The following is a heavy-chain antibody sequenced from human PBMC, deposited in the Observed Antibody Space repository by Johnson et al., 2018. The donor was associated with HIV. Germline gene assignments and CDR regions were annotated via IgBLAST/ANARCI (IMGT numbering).Heavy chain of an antibody. Sequence: VQLVESGGGVVQPGRSLRLSCAASGFTFDDYAMHWVRQAPGKGLEWVSGISWNSGSIGYADSVKGRFTISRDNSKNTLYLQMNSLRAEDTAVYYCAGSRWGGDAFDIWGQGTMVTVSS. CDR3: AGSRWGGDAFDI. V-gene: IGHV3-9*01. CDR1: GFTFDDYA. CDR2: ISWNSGSI. D-gene: IGHD7-27*01. J-gene: IGHJ3*02.